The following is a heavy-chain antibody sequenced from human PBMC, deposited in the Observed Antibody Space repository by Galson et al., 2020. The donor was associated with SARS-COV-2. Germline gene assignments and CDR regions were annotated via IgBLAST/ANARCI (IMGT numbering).Heavy chain of an antibody. CDR3: ARDLHIAAAGTGEYFQH. CDR2: IWYDGSNK. CDR1: GFTFSSYG. Sequence: TGGSLRLSCAASGFTFSSYGMHWVRQAPGKGLEWVAFIWYDGSNKYYADSVKGRFTISRDNSKNTLYLQMNSLRAEDTAVYYCARDLHIAAAGTGEYFQHWGQGTLVTVSS. V-gene: IGHV3-33*01. D-gene: IGHD6-13*01. J-gene: IGHJ1*01.